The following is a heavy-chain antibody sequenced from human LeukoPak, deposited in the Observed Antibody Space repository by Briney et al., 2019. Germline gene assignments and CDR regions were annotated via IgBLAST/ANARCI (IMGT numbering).Heavy chain of an antibody. J-gene: IGHJ4*02. CDR3: ARSDSGSYYEPADY. CDR2: ISAYNGNT. CDR1: GYTFTSYG. D-gene: IGHD1-26*01. V-gene: IGHV1-18*01. Sequence: ASVKVSCKASGYTFTSYGISWVRQAPGQGLEWMGRISAYNGNTNYAQKLQGRVTMTTDTSTSTAYMELRSLRSDDTAVYYCARSDSGSYYEPADYWGQGTLVTVSS.